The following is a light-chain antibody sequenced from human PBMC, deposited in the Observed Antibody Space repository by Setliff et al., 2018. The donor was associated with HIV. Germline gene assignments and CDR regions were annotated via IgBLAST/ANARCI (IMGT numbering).Light chain of an antibody. CDR1: TSDVGGYNY. V-gene: IGLV2-14*01. CDR3: SPYAITNTLP. Sequence: SVLAQPASVSGSPGQSITISCTGTTSDVGGYNYVSWYQQHPGKAPKLIIYEVRNRPSGVSDRFSGSKSGNTASLTISGLQAEDEADYYCSPYAITNTLPFGTGTKVTVL. CDR2: EVR. J-gene: IGLJ1*01.